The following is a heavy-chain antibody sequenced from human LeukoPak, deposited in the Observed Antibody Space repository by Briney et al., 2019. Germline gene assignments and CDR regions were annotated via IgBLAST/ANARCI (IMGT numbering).Heavy chain of an antibody. CDR1: GYTFTSYY. V-gene: IGHV1-46*01. Sequence: ASVKVSCKASGYTFTSYYMHWVRQAPGQGLEWMGIINPSGGSTSYAQKYQGRVTVTRDTSTSTVYMELSSLRSEDTAVYYCARARAVDTDMLDYWGQGTLVTVSS. J-gene: IGHJ4*02. CDR3: ARARAVDTDMLDY. CDR2: INPSGGST. D-gene: IGHD5-18*01.